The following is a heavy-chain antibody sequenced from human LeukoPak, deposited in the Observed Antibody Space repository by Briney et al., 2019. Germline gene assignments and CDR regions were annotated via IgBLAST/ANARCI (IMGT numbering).Heavy chain of an antibody. CDR2: ISYDGSNK. CDR3: ARDLDCSSTSCYGGFCFDY. D-gene: IGHD2-2*01. V-gene: IGHV3-30*04. Sequence: GRSLRLSCAASGFTFSSYAMHWVRQAPGKGLEWEAVISYDGSNKYYADSVKGRFTISRDNSKNTLYLQMNSLRAEDTAVYYCARDLDCSSTSCYGGFCFDYWGQGTLVTVSS. CDR1: GFTFSSYA. J-gene: IGHJ4*02.